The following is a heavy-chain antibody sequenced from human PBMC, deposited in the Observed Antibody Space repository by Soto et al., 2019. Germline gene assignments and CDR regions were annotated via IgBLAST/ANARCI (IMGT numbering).Heavy chain of an antibody. Sequence: PGGSLRLSCSVSGFTFSNYAMHWVRQAPGKGLEWVSSISGSAVYTYYADSVKGRFTISRDNSKNTLFLQMNSLRAEDSAVYYCAKDFKAETGTRSYYLDAWGQGILVTVSS. V-gene: IGHV3-23*01. CDR1: GFTFSNYA. CDR3: AKDFKAETGTRSYYLDA. J-gene: IGHJ4*02. CDR2: ISGSAVYT. D-gene: IGHD6-13*01.